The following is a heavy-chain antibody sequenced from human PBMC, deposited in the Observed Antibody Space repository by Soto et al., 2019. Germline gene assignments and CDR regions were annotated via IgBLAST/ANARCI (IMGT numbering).Heavy chain of an antibody. Sequence: PSETLSSTCAGSGGSISSGGYSWSWMRQPPGKGLEWIGYIYHSGSTYYNPSLKSRVTISVDRSKNQFSLKLSSVTAADTAVYYCARVPDVWGQGTTVTVSS. CDR3: ARVPDV. CDR1: GGSISSGGYS. J-gene: IGHJ6*02. CDR2: IYHSGST. V-gene: IGHV4-30-2*01.